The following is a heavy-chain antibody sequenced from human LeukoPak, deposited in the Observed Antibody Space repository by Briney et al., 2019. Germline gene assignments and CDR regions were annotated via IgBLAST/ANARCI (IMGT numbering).Heavy chain of an antibody. V-gene: IGHV3-74*01. CDR3: ARDPFYDSSGYYAFDS. CDR1: GFTFSTYW. D-gene: IGHD3-22*01. CDR2: TNSDGSST. Sequence: GGSLRLSCAASGFTFSTYWMHWVRQAPGKGLVWVTRTNSDGSSTVNVDYVKGRFTISRDNAKDTLYLPMNSLSAEATAVYYCARDPFYDSSGYYAFDSWGQGTLVTVSS. J-gene: IGHJ4*02.